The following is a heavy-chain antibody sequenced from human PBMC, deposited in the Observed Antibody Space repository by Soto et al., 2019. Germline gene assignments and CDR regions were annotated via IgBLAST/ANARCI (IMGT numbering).Heavy chain of an antibody. CDR3: VRWGYDETFDY. Sequence: PGGSLRLSCSASGFTFSSYAVHWVRQAPGKGLEYVSAISSNGGSTYYADSVKGRFTISRDNSKNTLYLQMSSLRAEDTAVYYCVRWGYDETFDYWGQGTLVTVSS. J-gene: IGHJ4*02. CDR2: ISSNGGST. CDR1: GFTFSSYA. V-gene: IGHV3-64D*06. D-gene: IGHD5-12*01.